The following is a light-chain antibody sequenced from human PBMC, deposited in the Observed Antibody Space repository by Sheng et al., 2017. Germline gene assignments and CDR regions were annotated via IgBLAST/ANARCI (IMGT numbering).Light chain of an antibody. Sequence: EIVMTQSPATLSVSPGERATLSCRASQTIRNNFAWYQQKPDQAPRLLIYGAFSRATGIPDRFSGSVSGTDFTLTISRLEPEDFAVYYCQHYDSPSYTFGQGTKLE. CDR1: QTIRNN. V-gene: IGKV3-20*01. J-gene: IGKJ2*01. CDR3: QHYDSPSYT. CDR2: GAF.